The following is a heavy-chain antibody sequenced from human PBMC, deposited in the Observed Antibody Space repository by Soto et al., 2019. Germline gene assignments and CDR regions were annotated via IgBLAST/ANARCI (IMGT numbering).Heavy chain of an antibody. CDR1: GYSFTSYW. J-gene: IGHJ4*02. D-gene: IGHD1-26*01. CDR2: IDPSDSYT. V-gene: IGHV5-10-1*01. Sequence: RGESLKISCKGSGYSFTSYWISWVRQMPGKGLEWMGRIDPSDSYTNYSPSFQGHVTISADKSISTAYLQWSSLKASDTSMYYCARHVKGSGSYYDFDYWGQGTLVTVSS. CDR3: ARHVKGSGSYYDFDY.